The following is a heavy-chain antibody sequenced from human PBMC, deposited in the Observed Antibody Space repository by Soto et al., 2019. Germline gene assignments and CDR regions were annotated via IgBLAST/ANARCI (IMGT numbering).Heavy chain of an antibody. CDR1: GFTFSDYW. CDR3: ARGEINYYYEDF. V-gene: IGHV3-74*01. Sequence: EVQLVESGGGLVQPGGSLILSCAASGFTFSDYWMHWVRQAPGKGLEWVSRIKRDGSTTNYADSVKGRFTISRDNAKNTRYLEMNSLRVEDTDAYYCARGEINYYYEDFWGKGTTVTVSS. J-gene: IGHJ6*03. CDR2: IKRDGSTT.